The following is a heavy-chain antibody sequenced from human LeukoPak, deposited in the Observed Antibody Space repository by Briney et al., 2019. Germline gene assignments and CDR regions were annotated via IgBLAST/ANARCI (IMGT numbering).Heavy chain of an antibody. CDR2: INPNSGGT. V-gene: IGHV1-2*02. CDR3: ARDHRAIGYCSSTGCYNAAFDI. J-gene: IGHJ3*02. CDR1: GYTFTGYY. Sequence: ASVKVSCKASGYTFTGYYMHWVRQAPGQGLEWMGWINPNSGGTNYAQKFQGRVTMTRDTSISTAYMELSRLRSDDTAVYYCARDHRAIGYCSSTGCYNAAFDIWGQGTMVTVSS. D-gene: IGHD2-2*02.